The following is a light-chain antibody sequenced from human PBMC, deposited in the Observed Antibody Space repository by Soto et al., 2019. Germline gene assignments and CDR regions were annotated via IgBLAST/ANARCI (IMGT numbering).Light chain of an antibody. CDR2: DSN. J-gene: IGLJ2*01. Sequence: QSVLTQPPSVSAAPGQKVTISCSGSSSNIGNNYVSWYQQLPGTAPKLLIYDSNMQPSGIPDRFSGSKSGTSATLDITGLQTGDEADYYCATWDSGLSAGVFGGGTKLTVL. CDR3: ATWDSGLSAGV. V-gene: IGLV1-51*01. CDR1: SSNIGNNY.